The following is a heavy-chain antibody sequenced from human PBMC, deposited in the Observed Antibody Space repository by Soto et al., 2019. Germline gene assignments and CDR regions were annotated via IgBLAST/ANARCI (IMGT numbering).Heavy chain of an antibody. CDR1: GFTFDDYA. J-gene: IGHJ4*02. CDR2: ISWNSGSI. D-gene: IGHD3-9*01. CDR3: AKVNDILTGYHMPVDY. Sequence: SLRLSCAASGFTFDDYAMHWVRQAPGKGLEWVSGISWNSGSIGYADSVKGRFTISRDNAKNSLYLQMNSLRAEDTALYYCAKVNDILTGYHMPVDYWGQGTLVTVSS. V-gene: IGHV3-9*01.